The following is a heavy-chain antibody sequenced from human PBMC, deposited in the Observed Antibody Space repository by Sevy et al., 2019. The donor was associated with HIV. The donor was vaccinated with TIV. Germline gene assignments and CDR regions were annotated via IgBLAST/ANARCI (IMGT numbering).Heavy chain of an antibody. CDR2: ISRSGGST. D-gene: IGHD3-22*01. CDR3: AKDPWVSPGSPRYFQH. J-gene: IGHJ1*01. CDR1: GFTFSSYA. Sequence: GGSLRLSCAASGFTFSSYAMSWVRQAPGKGLEWVSAISRSGGSTYYADSVKGRFTISRDNSKNKPYLQMNNLRAEDTAVYYCAKDPWVSPGSPRYFQHWGQRTLVTVSS. V-gene: IGHV3-23*01.